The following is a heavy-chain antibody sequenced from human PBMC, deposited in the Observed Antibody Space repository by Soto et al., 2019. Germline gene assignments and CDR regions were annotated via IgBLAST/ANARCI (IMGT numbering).Heavy chain of an antibody. D-gene: IGHD3-16*01. CDR1: GFRVSNYW. V-gene: IGHV3-7*04. J-gene: IGHJ6*02. CDR2: IKEDGSEE. CDR3: ARAKGGRSGMDV. Sequence: EEELVESGGGLVQPGGSLRLSCAASGFRVSNYWMSWVRQAPGKGLEWLAYIKEDGSEEFYADSVKGRFTLSRDNAKNSVYVEMDSLRDEDTAVYYGARAKGGRSGMDVWGQGTTVTVSS.